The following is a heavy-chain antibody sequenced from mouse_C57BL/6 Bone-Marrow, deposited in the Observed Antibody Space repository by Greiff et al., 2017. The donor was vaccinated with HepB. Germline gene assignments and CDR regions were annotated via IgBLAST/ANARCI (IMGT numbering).Heavy chain of an antibody. CDR1: GFTFSDFY. V-gene: IGHV7-1*01. Sequence: EVNVVESGGGLVQSGRSLRLSCATSGFTFSDFYMEWVRQAPGQGLEWIAASRNKANDYTTEYSASVKGRFIVSRDTSQSILYLQMNALRAEDTAIYYCARDADNYYGSSYVWYFDVWGTGTTVTVSS. J-gene: IGHJ1*03. CDR3: ARDADNYYGSSYVWYFDV. D-gene: IGHD1-1*01. CDR2: SRNKANDYTT.